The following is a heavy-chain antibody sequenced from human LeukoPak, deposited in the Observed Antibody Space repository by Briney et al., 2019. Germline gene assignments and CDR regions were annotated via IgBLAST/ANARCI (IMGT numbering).Heavy chain of an antibody. V-gene: IGHV2-70*11. CDR3: ARTHCSSTSCYCDY. CDR2: IDWDDDK. J-gene: IGHJ4*02. Sequence: SGPALVKPAQTLTLTCTFSGFSLSTSGMCVSWIRQPPGKALEWLARIDWDDDKYYSTSLKTRLTISKDTSKNQVVLTMTNMDPVDTATYYCARTHCSSTSCYCDYWGQGTLVTVSS. D-gene: IGHD2-2*01. CDR1: GFSLSTSGMC.